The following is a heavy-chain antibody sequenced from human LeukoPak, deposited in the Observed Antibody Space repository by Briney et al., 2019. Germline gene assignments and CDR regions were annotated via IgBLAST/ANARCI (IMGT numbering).Heavy chain of an antibody. J-gene: IGHJ5*01. V-gene: IGHV3-30*18. D-gene: IGHD3-22*01. Sequence: GGSLRLSCAASGFTFNKYAMHWVRQAPGKGLEWVAVISYDGSNKYYADSVKGRFTISRDNSKNTLYLQMNSLRAEDTAVYYCAKDNHDYYDSSGLESWGQGTLVTVSS. CDR3: AKDNHDYYDSSGLES. CDR1: GFTFNKYA. CDR2: ISYDGSNK.